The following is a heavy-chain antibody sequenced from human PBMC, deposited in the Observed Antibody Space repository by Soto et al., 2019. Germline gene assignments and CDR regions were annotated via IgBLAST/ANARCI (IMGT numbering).Heavy chain of an antibody. V-gene: IGHV2-70*01. CDR2: IDWDDDK. D-gene: IGHD3-10*01. CDR1: GFSLSTSGMC. Sequence: SGPTLVNPTQTLTLTCTFSGFSLSTSGMCVSWIRQPPGKALEWLALIDWDDDKYYSTSLKTRLTISKDTSKNQVVLTMTNMDPVDTATYYCARIPKRSHYYGSGSYYDPWYYYYGMDVWGQGTTVTVS. J-gene: IGHJ6*02. CDR3: ARIPKRSHYYGSGSYYDPWYYYYGMDV.